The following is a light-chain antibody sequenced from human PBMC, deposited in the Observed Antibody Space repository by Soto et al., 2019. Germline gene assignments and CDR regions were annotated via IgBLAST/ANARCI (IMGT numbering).Light chain of an antibody. CDR3: SSYTTSSTRV. V-gene: IGLV2-14*03. CDR1: SSDVGAYDY. J-gene: IGLJ1*01. Sequence: QSVLTQPASVSGFPGRSITISCTGTSSDVGAYDYVSWYQQHPDKAPKLMIYEVSYRPSGVSNRFSGSKSVNTATLTISGLQAEDEADYYCSSYTTSSTRVFGTGTKVTVL. CDR2: EVS.